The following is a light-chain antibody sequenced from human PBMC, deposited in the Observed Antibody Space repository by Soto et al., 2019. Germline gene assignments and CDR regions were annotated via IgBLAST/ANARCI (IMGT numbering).Light chain of an antibody. Sequence: EVALTQSPVPLSLPPGERATLSCRASQSFRGLFAWYQPKPVQAPRLLIYDAYNKATATPPRGSGSGSGTDFTRTISSLEPEDSAVYYCQQRHMWPITFGQGTRLEIK. CDR1: QSFRGL. J-gene: IGKJ5*01. CDR3: QQRHMWPIT. V-gene: IGKV3-11*01. CDR2: DAY.